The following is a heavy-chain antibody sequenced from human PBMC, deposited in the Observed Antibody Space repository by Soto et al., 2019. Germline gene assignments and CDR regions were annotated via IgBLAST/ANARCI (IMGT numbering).Heavy chain of an antibody. CDR1: GYTFSSYG. D-gene: IGHD3-10*01. CDR3: AREGYYSGSGTYSPPRFYGMDV. V-gene: IGHV1-18*01. CDR2: ISDYNGNT. J-gene: IGHJ6*02. Sequence: QAQLVQSGVEVKKAGASVKVSCKASGYTFSSYGISWARQAPGQGLEWMGWISDYNGNTQYAQKFQGRVFMTTDTATRTAYMELRGLRSDDTAVYFCAREGYYSGSGTYSPPRFYGMDVWGQETTVTVSS.